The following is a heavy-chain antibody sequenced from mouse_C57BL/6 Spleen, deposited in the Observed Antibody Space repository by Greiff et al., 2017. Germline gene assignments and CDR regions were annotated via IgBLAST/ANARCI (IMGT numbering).Heavy chain of an antibody. CDR3: ARRPYYYGSSYGYFDV. Sequence: QVQLQQPGAELVKPGASVKLSCKASGYTFTSYWMHWVKQRPGQGLEWIGMIHPNSGSTNYNEKFKSKATLTVYKSSSTAYMQLSSLTSEDSAVYYCARRPYYYGSSYGYFDVWGTGTTVTVSS. J-gene: IGHJ1*03. V-gene: IGHV1-64*01. D-gene: IGHD1-1*01. CDR2: IHPNSGST. CDR1: GYTFTSYW.